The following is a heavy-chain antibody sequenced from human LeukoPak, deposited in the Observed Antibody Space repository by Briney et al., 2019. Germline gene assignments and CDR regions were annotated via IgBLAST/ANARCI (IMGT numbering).Heavy chain of an antibody. J-gene: IGHJ3*02. CDR1: GYTFTGYY. Sequence: ASVKVSCKASGYTFTGYYMHWVRQAPGQGLEWMGWINPTSGGTNYAQEFQGRVTMTRDTSISTAYMELSRLTSDDTAVYYCARGEMITIGGVIVISTFDIWGQGTMVTVS. CDR3: ARGEMITIGGVIVISTFDI. D-gene: IGHD3-16*02. CDR2: INPTSGGT. V-gene: IGHV1-2*02.